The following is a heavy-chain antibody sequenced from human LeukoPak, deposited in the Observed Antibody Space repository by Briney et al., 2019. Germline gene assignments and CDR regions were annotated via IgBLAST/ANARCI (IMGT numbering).Heavy chain of an antibody. CDR1: GGSISSSY. V-gene: IGHV4-4*07. J-gene: IGHJ4*02. D-gene: IGHD3-10*01. Sequence: SETLSLTCSVSGGSISSSYWSWIGQPAGKGLEWIGRIYSSGSTNYNPSLKSRVTMSVDTSKNQFSLKLSSVTAADTAVYYCARVSLVRGAPDYYFDYWGQGTLVTVSS. CDR3: ARVSLVRGAPDYYFDY. CDR2: IYSSGST.